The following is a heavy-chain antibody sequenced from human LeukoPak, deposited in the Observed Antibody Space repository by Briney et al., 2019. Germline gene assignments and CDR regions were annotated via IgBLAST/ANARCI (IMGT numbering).Heavy chain of an antibody. CDR1: GFTFSNHW. D-gene: IGHD3-3*01. Sequence: PGGSLRLSCAASGFTFSNHWMHWVRQAPGKGLVWVSRINTDGSSTIYADSVKGRITISRDNAKNTLYLQMNSLRAEDTAVYYCARDRLISFVHYMDVWGKGTTVTVSS. J-gene: IGHJ6*03. CDR3: ARDRLISFVHYMDV. CDR2: INTDGSST. V-gene: IGHV3-74*01.